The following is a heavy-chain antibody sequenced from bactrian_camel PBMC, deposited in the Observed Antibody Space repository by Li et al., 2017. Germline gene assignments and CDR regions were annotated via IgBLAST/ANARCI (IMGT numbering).Heavy chain of an antibody. CDR2: IHTSGDIT. Sequence: HVQLVESGGESVQAGGSLRLSCVASGATQDIGCMGWFRQVPGLEREGIASIHTSGDITSYVDSVKGRFTISQDVASNTVYLQMNSLKPEDTAMYYCAARGPYCYTKLSVRDFTYWGQGTQVTVS. CDR1: GATQDIGC. V-gene: IGHV3S63*01. J-gene: IGHJ6*01. CDR3: AARGPYCYTKLSVRDFTY. D-gene: IGHD2*01.